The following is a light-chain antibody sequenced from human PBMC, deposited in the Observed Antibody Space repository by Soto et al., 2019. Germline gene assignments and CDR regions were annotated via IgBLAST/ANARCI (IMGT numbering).Light chain of an antibody. CDR1: QSVSSSY. CDR3: QLYGISPH. Sequence: EIVLTQSPGTLSLSPGERATLSCRASQSVSSSYLAWDQQRPGQAPRLLIYGAASRATGIPDRFSGSGSVTDFTLTISRLEPEDFAVDYCQLYGISPHFGQGTRLEIK. CDR2: GAA. J-gene: IGKJ5*01. V-gene: IGKV3-20*01.